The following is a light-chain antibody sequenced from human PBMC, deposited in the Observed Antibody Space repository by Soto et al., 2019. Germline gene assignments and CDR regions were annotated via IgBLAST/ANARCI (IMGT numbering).Light chain of an antibody. CDR3: LQYNNYWT. Sequence: DIQMTQSPFTLSASVGDRVTITCRASQSISSWLAWYQQKPGKAPKLLIYKTSTLESGVPSRFSGSGSGTEFTLTISSLQPDDFATYFCLQYNNYWTFGQGTKVEIK. CDR2: KTS. J-gene: IGKJ1*01. CDR1: QSISSW. V-gene: IGKV1-5*03.